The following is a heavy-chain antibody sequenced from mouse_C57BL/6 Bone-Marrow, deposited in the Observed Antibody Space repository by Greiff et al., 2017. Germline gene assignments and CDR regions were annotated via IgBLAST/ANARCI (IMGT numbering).Heavy chain of an antibody. Sequence: QVQLQHPGAELVKPGASVKMSCKASGYTFTSYWITWVQQRPGQGLEWIGDINPYNGGTSYNQQFKGKATLTVDTSSSTAYMELNSLTSEDSAVYYCVYDCDVSWLAYGGQGTLVTVSA. J-gene: IGHJ3*01. V-gene: IGHV1-55*01. CDR1: GYTFTSYW. CDR2: INPYNGGT. D-gene: IGHD2-4*01. CDR3: VYDCDVSWLAY.